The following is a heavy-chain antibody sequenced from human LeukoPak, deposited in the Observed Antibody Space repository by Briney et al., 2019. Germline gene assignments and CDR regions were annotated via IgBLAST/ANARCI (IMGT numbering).Heavy chain of an antibody. V-gene: IGHV1-69*04. CDR3: ARDSSSWYFGFDP. CDR1: GRTFSSYA. Sequence: ASVKVSCKASGRTFSSYAISWVRQAPGQGLEWMGRIIPILGIANYAQKFQGRVTITADKSTSTAYMELSSLRSEDTAVYYCARDSSSWYFGFDPWGQGTLVTVSS. CDR2: IIPILGIA. J-gene: IGHJ5*02. D-gene: IGHD6-13*01.